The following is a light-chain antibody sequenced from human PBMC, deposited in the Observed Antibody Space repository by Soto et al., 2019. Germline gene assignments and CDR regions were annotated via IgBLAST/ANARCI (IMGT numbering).Light chain of an antibody. J-gene: IGKJ1*01. Sequence: IPLTQSPSSLSPSLGDSVTLTCQASHGIGNDLGWYQQKPGKAPRLLSYAASNLQSGVPSRFKGSGSGTDFTLTISSLQPEDFATYFCLQDFNYPWTFGQGTKVDIK. CDR2: AAS. CDR1: HGIGND. V-gene: IGKV1-6*02. CDR3: LQDFNYPWT.